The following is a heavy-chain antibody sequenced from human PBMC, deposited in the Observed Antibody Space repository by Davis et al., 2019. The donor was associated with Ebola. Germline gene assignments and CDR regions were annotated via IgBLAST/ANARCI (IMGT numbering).Heavy chain of an antibody. V-gene: IGHV4-39*02. J-gene: IGHJ4*02. CDR1: GGSISSYY. Sequence: PSETLSLTCTVSGGSISSYYWGWVRQPPGKGLEWIGSIYYSGSTYYNPSLKSRVTISVDTSKNHFSLKLNSVTAADTAVYYCATLYCSSTSCYVNYWGQGTLVTVSS. CDR3: ATLYCSSTSCYVNY. CDR2: IYYSGST. D-gene: IGHD2-2*01.